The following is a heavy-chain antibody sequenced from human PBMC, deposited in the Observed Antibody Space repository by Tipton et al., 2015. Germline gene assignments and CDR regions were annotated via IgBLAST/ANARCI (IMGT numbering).Heavy chain of an antibody. V-gene: IGHV4-38-2*01. CDR2: IPIRGNT. CDR3: ARAGSGWYGSYYFDY. Sequence: TLSLTCAVSAYSISSDYYWGWIRQPQGKGLEWIGSIPIRGNTYYNPSLKSRVTISVDTSKNQFPLKLSSVTAADTAVYYCARAGSGWYGSYYFDYWGQGTLVTVSS. J-gene: IGHJ4*02. D-gene: IGHD6-19*01. CDR1: AYSISSDYY.